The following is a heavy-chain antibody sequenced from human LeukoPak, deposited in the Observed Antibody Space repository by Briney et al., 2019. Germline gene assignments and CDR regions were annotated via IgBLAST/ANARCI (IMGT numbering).Heavy chain of an antibody. CDR3: ARRITIFGVVFDY. CDR2: IYYSGST. CDR1: GGSISSYY. Sequence: PSETLSLTCTVSGGSISSYYWSWIRQPPGKGLERIGYIYYSGSTDYNPSLKSRVTISVDTSKNQFSLKLSSVTAADTAVYYCARRITIFGVVFDYWGQGTLVTVSS. V-gene: IGHV4-59*08. J-gene: IGHJ4*02. D-gene: IGHD3-3*01.